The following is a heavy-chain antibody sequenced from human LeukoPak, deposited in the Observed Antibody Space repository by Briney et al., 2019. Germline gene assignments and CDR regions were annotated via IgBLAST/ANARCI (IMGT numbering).Heavy chain of an antibody. CDR2: IYYSGST. Sequence: PSETLSLTCTVSGGSISSYYWSWIRQPPGKGLEWIGYIYYSGSTDYNPSLKSRVTISVDTSKNQFSLKLSSVTAADTVVYYCARHKGRWFGEPHDAFDIWGQGTMVTVSS. J-gene: IGHJ3*02. V-gene: IGHV4-59*08. CDR3: ARHKGRWFGEPHDAFDI. D-gene: IGHD3-10*01. CDR1: GGSISSYY.